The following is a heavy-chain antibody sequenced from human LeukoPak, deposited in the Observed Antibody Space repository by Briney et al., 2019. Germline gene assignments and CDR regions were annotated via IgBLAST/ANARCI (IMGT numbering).Heavy chain of an antibody. Sequence: GALRLSCAASGFTFSSYSMNWVRQAPGKGLEWVSSISSSSSYIYYADSVKGRFTISRDNAKNSLYLQVNSLRAEDTAVYYCATGPPFDIWGQGTMVTVSS. V-gene: IGHV3-21*01. J-gene: IGHJ3*02. CDR2: ISSSSSYI. CDR3: ATGPPFDI. CDR1: GFTFSSYS.